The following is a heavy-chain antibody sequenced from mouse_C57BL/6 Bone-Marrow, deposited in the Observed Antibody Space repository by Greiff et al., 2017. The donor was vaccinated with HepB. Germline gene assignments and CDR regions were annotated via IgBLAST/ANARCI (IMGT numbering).Heavy chain of an antibody. CDR2: ISDGGSYT. J-gene: IGHJ3*01. Sequence: EVMLVESGGGLVKPGGSLKLSCAASGFTFSSYAMSWVRQTPEKRLEWVATISDGGSYTYYPDNVKGRFTISRDNAKNNLYLQMSHLKSEDTAMYYCARVGYDGLFAYWGQGTLVTVSA. V-gene: IGHV5-4*03. CDR1: GFTFSSYA. CDR3: ARVGYDGLFAY. D-gene: IGHD2-3*01.